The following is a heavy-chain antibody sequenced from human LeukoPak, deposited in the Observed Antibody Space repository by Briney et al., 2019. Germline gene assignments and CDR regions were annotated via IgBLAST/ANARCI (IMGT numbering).Heavy chain of an antibody. J-gene: IGHJ5*02. CDR2: ISGGGDK. CDR1: GFTFSNYA. D-gene: IGHD6-19*01. V-gene: IGHV3-23*01. CDR3: ARGPVAGRGWFDP. Sequence: PGGSLRLSCAASGFTFSNYAMSWVRQAPGKGLEWVTTISGGGDKQYADHVKGRFTISRDNSKNSLYLQMNSLRAEDTAVYYCARGPVAGRGWFDPWGQGTLVTVSS.